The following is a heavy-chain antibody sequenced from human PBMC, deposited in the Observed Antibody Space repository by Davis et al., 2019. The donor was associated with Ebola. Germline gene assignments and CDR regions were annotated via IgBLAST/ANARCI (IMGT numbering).Heavy chain of an antibody. CDR3: AGRGYSYGWRY. J-gene: IGHJ4*02. D-gene: IGHD5-18*01. Sequence: SETLSLTCSAPGCSISSSSYYCASIRQPPAKGLECIGRIYYSGSTYYNPSLKSRVTISVDTAKNQFSLKLSSVTAADTAVYYCAGRGYSYGWRYWGQGTLVTVSS. V-gene: IGHV4-39*01. CDR1: GCSISSSSYY. CDR2: IYYSGST.